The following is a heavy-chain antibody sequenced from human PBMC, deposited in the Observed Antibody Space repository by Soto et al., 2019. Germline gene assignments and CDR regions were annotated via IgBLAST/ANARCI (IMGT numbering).Heavy chain of an antibody. Sequence: ASVKVSCKASGYTFTGYYMHWVRQAPGQGLEWMGWINPNSGGTNYAQKFQGWVTMTRDTSISTAYMELSRLRSDDTAVYYCARDHSITIFGVVPPCYGMDVWGQGTTVTVSS. CDR1: GYTFTGYY. CDR3: ARDHSITIFGVVPPCYGMDV. D-gene: IGHD3-3*01. V-gene: IGHV1-2*04. J-gene: IGHJ6*02. CDR2: INPNSGGT.